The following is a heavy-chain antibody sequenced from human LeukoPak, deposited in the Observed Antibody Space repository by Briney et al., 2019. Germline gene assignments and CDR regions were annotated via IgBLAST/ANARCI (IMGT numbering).Heavy chain of an antibody. J-gene: IGHJ3*02. CDR2: ISWNSGSI. Sequence: GGSLRLSCAASGFTFDDYAMHWVRQAPGKGLEWVSGISWNSGSIGYADSVKGRFTISRDNSKNTLYLQMNSLRAEDTAVYYCARDLSKAVAAYAFDIWGQGTMVTVSS. V-gene: IGHV3-9*01. CDR3: ARDLSKAVAAYAFDI. CDR1: GFTFDDYA. D-gene: IGHD6-19*01.